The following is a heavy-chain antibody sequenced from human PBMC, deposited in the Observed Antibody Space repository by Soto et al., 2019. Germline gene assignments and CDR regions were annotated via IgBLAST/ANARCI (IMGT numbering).Heavy chain of an antibody. D-gene: IGHD1-26*01. Sequence: SETLSLTCTVSGGSISSSSYYWGWIRQPPGKGLEWIGSIYYSGSTYYNPSLKSRVTISVDTSKNQFSLKLSSVTAADTAVYYCAIGWEDPATSLLDVWGQGTTVTVSS. CDR3: AIGWEDPATSLLDV. CDR1: GGSISSSSYY. CDR2: IYYSGST. J-gene: IGHJ6*02. V-gene: IGHV4-39*01.